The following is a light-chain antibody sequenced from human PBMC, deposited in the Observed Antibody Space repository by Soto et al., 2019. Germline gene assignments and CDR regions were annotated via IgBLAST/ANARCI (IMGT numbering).Light chain of an antibody. CDR3: QQSYSTPRLT. CDR2: AAS. V-gene: IGKV1-39*01. CDR1: QSIKSY. J-gene: IGKJ4*01. Sequence: DIQMTQSPSSLSASVGDRVTITCRASQSIKSYLNWYQQKPGKAPKLRIYAASSLQSGVPSRFSGSGSGTDFTLTISSLQPEDFATYYCQQSYSTPRLTFGGGTKVEIK.